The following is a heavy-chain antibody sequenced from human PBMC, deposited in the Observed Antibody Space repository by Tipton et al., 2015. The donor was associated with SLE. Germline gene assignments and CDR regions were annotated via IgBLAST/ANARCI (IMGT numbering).Heavy chain of an antibody. CDR3: ARGIYGDPTFDI. CDR1: GYTFTSYD. V-gene: IGHV1-8*01. J-gene: IGHJ4*02. CDR2: MNPNSDNT. Sequence: QSGAEVKKPGASVKVSCKASGYTFTSYDINWVRQATGQGLEWMGWMNPNSDNTGFTQKFQGRVTMTRNTSISTAYMELRSLRSEDTAVYYCARGIYGDPTFDIWGQGTLVTVSS. D-gene: IGHD4-17*01.